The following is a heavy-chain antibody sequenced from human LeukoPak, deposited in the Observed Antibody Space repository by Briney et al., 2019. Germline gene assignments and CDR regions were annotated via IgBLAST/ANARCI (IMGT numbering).Heavy chain of an antibody. CDR1: GYSFINHW. V-gene: IGHV5-51*01. CDR2: IYPGDSET. J-gene: IGHJ6*02. CDR3: ARQATIRDGMDV. Sequence: GESLKISCKASGYSFINHWIGWVRQMPGKGLEWMGIIYPGDSETRYSPSFQGQVTISADKSISTAYLQWNSLKASDTAMYYCARQATIRDGMDVWGQGTTVTVSS. D-gene: IGHD5-24*01.